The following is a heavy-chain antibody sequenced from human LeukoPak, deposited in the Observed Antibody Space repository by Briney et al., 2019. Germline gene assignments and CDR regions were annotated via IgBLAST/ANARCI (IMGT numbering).Heavy chain of an antibody. J-gene: IGHJ3*02. CDR1: GGSISSYY. D-gene: IGHD6-13*01. CDR3: ARDSSSWHSRPAFDI. CDR2: IYYSGST. V-gene: IGHV4-59*01. Sequence: SETLSLTCTVSGGSISSYYWSWIRQPPGKGLEWIGYIYYSGSTNYNPSLKSQVTISVDTSKNQFSLKLSSVTAADTAVYYCARDSSSWHSRPAFDIWGQGTMVTVSS.